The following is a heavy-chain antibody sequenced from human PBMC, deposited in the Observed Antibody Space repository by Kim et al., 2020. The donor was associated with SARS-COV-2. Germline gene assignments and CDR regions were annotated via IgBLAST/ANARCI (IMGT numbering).Heavy chain of an antibody. CDR2: SSN. D-gene: IGHD3-10*01. Sequence: SSNTYPDSVEGPFTISRNNANNPLYLQINSLRAEDTAVYYCVRGSGGFDPWGQGTLITVSS. V-gene: IGHV3-74*01. CDR3: VRGSGGFDP. J-gene: IGHJ5*02.